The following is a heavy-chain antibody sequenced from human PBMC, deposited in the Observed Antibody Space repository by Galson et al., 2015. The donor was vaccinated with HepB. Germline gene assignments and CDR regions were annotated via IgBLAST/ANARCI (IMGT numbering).Heavy chain of an antibody. D-gene: IGHD2-21*02. CDR3: AKPLYDGHIVVVTATRFDY. CDR2: ISNSGGST. Sequence: SLRLSCAASGITFTYYAMSWVRQAPGKGLEWVSGISNSGGSTYYADSVKGRVTITRDKSKNTLYLQMNSLRAEDTAVYYCAKPLYDGHIVVVTATRFDYWGQGTLVTVSS. V-gene: IGHV3-23*01. CDR1: GITFTYYA. J-gene: IGHJ4*02.